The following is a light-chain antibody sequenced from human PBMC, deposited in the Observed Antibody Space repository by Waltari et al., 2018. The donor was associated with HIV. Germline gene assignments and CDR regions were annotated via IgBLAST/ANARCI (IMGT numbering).Light chain of an antibody. J-gene: IGKJ3*01. CDR1: QVIGND. CDR3: LQDGSFPLT. Sequence: AIQMTQSPSSLSASVRDRVTITCRASQVIGNDLGWYQQKPGQAPKALIYAASSLQTGIPSRFSGSRSGTDFTLTISSLQTEDSATYYCLQDGSFPLTFGPGTKVDV. V-gene: IGKV1-6*02. CDR2: AAS.